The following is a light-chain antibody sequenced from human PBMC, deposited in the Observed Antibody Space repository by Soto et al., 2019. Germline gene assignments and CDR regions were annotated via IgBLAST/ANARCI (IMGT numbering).Light chain of an antibody. V-gene: IGKV1-39*01. CDR2: AAS. CDR3: QQSYSNHRA. CDR1: QSTRRY. Sequence: IQMTQSPSSLSASVGDARTITCRASQSTRRYFNWYQQKLRKAPQLLIYAASSLQSGVPSRFSGSGSGTDFTLTISSLQPEDSATYHCQQSYSNHRAFDRGTKMDIK. J-gene: IGKJ4*01.